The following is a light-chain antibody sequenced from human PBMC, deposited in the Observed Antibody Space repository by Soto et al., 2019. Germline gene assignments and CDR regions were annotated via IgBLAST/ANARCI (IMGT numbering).Light chain of an antibody. Sequence: DIQMTQSPSTLSASVGDRVTITCRASQSISSWLAWYQQKPGKAPKLLIYDASSLESGVPSRFSGSGSGTESTLTISSLQPDDFATYYCQQYNSYSRTFGQWTKVDIK. J-gene: IGKJ1*01. CDR1: QSISSW. CDR3: QQYNSYSRT. CDR2: DAS. V-gene: IGKV1-5*01.